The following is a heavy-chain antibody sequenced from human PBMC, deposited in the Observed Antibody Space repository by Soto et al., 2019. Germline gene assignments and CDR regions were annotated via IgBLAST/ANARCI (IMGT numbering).Heavy chain of an antibody. D-gene: IGHD3-9*01. V-gene: IGHV4-34*01. J-gene: IGHJ6*02. CDR3: ARGARGDILTGYGRYYYGMDV. Sequence: SETLPLPCAVDAGSFSGYYWGLIRQPPGEGLEWIGEINHSGSTNYNPSLKSRVTISVDTSKNQFSLKLSSVTAADTAVYYCARGARGDILTGYGRYYYGMDVWGQGTTVTVS. CDR2: INHSGST. CDR1: AGSFSGYY.